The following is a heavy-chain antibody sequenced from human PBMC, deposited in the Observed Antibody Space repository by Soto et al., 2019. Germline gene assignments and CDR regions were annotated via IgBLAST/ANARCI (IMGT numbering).Heavy chain of an antibody. J-gene: IGHJ4*02. CDR3: AREGYYYDSSGYPHPVSLDY. CDR2: ISAYNGNT. CDR1: GYTFTSYG. D-gene: IGHD3-22*01. V-gene: IGHV1-18*01. Sequence: ASVKVSCKASGYTFTSYGISWVRQAPGQGLEWMGWISAYNGNTNYAQKLQGRVTMTTDTSTSTAYMELRSLRSDDTAVYYCAREGYYYDSSGYPHPVSLDYWGQGTLVTVSS.